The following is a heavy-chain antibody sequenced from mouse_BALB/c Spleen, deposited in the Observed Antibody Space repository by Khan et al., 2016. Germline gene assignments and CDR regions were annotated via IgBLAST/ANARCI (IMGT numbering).Heavy chain of an antibody. CDR2: IYPGDGDI. D-gene: IGHD2-2*01. J-gene: IGHJ3*01. Sequence: QVQLQQAGSELVRPGSSVKISCKASGYAFSSFWMNWLKQRPGQGLEWIGQIYPGDGDIKYNGEFKGKATLTADVSSGTAYMQLSSLTSEDSAVYFCARSGGYFAYWGQGTLVIVSA. CDR3: ARSGGYFAY. V-gene: IGHV1-80*01. CDR1: GYAFSSFW.